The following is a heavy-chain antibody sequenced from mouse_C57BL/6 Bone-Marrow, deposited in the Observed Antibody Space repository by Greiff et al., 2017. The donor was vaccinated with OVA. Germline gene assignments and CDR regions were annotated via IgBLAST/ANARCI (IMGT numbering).Heavy chain of an antibody. J-gene: IGHJ2*01. CDR2: IRNKANGYTT. Sequence: EVKLMESGGGLVQPGGSLSLSCAASGFTFTDYYMSWVRQPPGKALEWLGFIRNKANGYTTEYSASVKGRFTISRDNSQSILYIQMNALRAEDSATYYFERYGPMIVTSYFGYWGQGTTLTVSS. CDR3: ERYGPMIVTSYFGY. CDR1: GFTFTDYY. V-gene: IGHV7-3*01. D-gene: IGHD2-5*01.